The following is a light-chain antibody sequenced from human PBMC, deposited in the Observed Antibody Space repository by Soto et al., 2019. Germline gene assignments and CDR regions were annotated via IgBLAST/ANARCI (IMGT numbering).Light chain of an antibody. CDR3: AAWDDSLNGWV. Sequence: QSVLTQPPSASGTPGQKITISCSGGSSNIGINAVSWFQHLPGTAHKLLIFTNNHRPSGVPDRFSGSKSGTAASLAISGLQSEDEGDYYCAAWDDSLNGWVFGGGTKRNVL. CDR1: SSNIGINA. J-gene: IGLJ3*02. CDR2: TNN. V-gene: IGLV1-44*01.